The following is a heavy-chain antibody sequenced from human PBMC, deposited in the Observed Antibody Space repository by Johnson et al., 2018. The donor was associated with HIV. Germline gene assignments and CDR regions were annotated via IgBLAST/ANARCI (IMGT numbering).Heavy chain of an antibody. J-gene: IGHJ3*02. CDR2: INSDGSST. CDR3: ASGVVTLSFDI. V-gene: IGHV3-74*02. Sequence: VQLVESGGGLVQPGGSLRLSCVGSGIAFSTNWMHWVRQAPGKGLVWVSRINSDGSSTSYAESVKGRFTISRDNAKNTLYLQMNSLRAEDTAVYYSASGVVTLSFDIWGQGTMGTVS. CDR1: GIAFSTNW. D-gene: IGHD3-3*01.